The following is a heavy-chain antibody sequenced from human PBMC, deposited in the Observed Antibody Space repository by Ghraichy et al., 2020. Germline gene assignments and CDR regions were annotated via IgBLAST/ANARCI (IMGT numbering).Heavy chain of an antibody. CDR3: ARPGRQLVGGYAFDI. V-gene: IGHV4-34*01. CDR1: GGSFSGYY. J-gene: IGHJ3*02. D-gene: IGHD6-6*01. CDR2: INHSGST. Sequence: SETLSLTCAVYGGSFSGYYWSWIRQPPGKGLEWIGEINHSGSTNYNPSLKSRVTISVDTSKNQFSLKLSSVTAADTAVYYCARPGRQLVGGYAFDIWGQGTMVTVSS.